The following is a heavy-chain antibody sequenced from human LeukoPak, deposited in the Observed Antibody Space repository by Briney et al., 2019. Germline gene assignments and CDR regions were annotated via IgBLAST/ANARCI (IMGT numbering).Heavy chain of an antibody. D-gene: IGHD6-6*01. V-gene: IGHV4-59*01. CDR1: GGSFSGYY. J-gene: IGHJ3*02. Sequence: SETLSLTCAVYGGSFSGYYWTWIRQPPGKGLEWIGYVYYSGNTNYSPSLRSRVTISIDTSKNQFSLNLKSVTAADTAMYYCAREGLAARRGAFDIWGQGTVVTVSS. CDR3: AREGLAARRGAFDI. CDR2: VYYSGNT.